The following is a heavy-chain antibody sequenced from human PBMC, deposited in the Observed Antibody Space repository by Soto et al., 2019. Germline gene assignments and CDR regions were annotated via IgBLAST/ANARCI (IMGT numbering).Heavy chain of an antibody. CDR1: GYTFLSYP. CDR2: ISTDNGNT. Sequence: ASVKVSCKASGYTFLSYPIHWVRQAPGQGLEWMGWISTDNGNTKYSQKFQGRVTITRDTSASTAYMELSSLTSEDSAVYYCARLRYWGQGTLVTVS. CDR3: ARLRY. V-gene: IGHV1-3*04. J-gene: IGHJ4*02.